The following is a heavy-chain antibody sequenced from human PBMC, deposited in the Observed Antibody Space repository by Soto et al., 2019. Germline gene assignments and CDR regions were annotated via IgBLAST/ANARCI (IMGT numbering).Heavy chain of an antibody. Sequence: PGGSLRLSCAASGFTLSSYGMQWVRQAPGKGLEWVAVIWYDGSNKYYADSVKGRFTISRDNSKNTLYLQMNSLRAEDTAVYYCASDLRGYCSSTSCYGGAFDIWGQGTMVTVSS. J-gene: IGHJ3*02. D-gene: IGHD2-2*01. V-gene: IGHV3-33*01. CDR3: ASDLRGYCSSTSCYGGAFDI. CDR1: GFTLSSYG. CDR2: IWYDGSNK.